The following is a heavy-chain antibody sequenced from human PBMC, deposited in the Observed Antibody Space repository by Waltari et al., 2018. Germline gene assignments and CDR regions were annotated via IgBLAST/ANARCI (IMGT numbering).Heavy chain of an antibody. D-gene: IGHD4-17*01. CDR2: IIPSRGIA. CDR3: ARDMDYDPYYYYYGMDV. CDR1: GGTFSSDA. V-gene: IGHV1-69*04. J-gene: IGHJ6*02. Sequence: QVQLVQSGAEVKKPGSSVKVSCKASGGTFSSDAISWVRQAPGQGLEMMGRIIPSRGIANYAQKVQGRVTITADKSTSTAYMELSSLRSEDTAVYYCARDMDYDPYYYYYGMDVWGQGTTVTVSS.